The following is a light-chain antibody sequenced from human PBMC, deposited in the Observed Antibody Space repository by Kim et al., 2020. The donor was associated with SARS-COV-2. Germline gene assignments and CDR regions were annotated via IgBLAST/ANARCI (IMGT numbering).Light chain of an antibody. CDR3: QSYDADNVV. CDR1: SGRIATNY. J-gene: IGLJ7*01. Sequence: TVSISCTRSSGRIATNYVQWYLQRPGSAPTTVIFEDSERPSGVPGRFSGSIDSSSNSASLTISGLKPEDEADYYCQSYDADNVVFGGGTQLTVL. V-gene: IGLV6-57*03. CDR2: EDS.